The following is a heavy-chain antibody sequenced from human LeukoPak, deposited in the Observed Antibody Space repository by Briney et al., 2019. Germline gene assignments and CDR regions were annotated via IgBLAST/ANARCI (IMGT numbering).Heavy chain of an antibody. Sequence: GGSLRLSCAASGFTFSSYSVNWVRQAPGKGLEWVSSISSSSSYIYYADSVKGRFTISRDNAKNSLYLQMNSLRAEDTAVYYCARSSSRYCSGGSCYSGVLGYFDYGGQGTLVTVSS. CDR3: ARSSSRYCSGGSCYSGVLGYFDY. V-gene: IGHV3-21*01. D-gene: IGHD2-15*01. J-gene: IGHJ4*02. CDR1: GFTFSSYS. CDR2: ISSSSSYI.